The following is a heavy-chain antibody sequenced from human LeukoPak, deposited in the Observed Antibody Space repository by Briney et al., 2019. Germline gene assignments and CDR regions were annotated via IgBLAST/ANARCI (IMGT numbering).Heavy chain of an antibody. CDR2: INWNGGST. J-gene: IGHJ4*02. V-gene: IGHV3-20*04. CDR3: ARVSGYSSGWFDY. Sequence: GGSLRLSCAASGFTFSSYEMNWVRQAPGKGLEWVSGINWNGGSTGYADSVKGRFTISRDNAKNSLYLQMNSLRAEDTALYYCARVSGYSSGWFDYWGQGNLVTVSS. CDR1: GFTFSSYE. D-gene: IGHD6-19*01.